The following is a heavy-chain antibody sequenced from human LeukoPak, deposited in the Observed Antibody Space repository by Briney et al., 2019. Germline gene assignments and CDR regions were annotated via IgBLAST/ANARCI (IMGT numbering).Heavy chain of an antibody. J-gene: IGHJ4*02. D-gene: IGHD1-26*01. CDR2: INPRGGDT. V-gene: IGHV1-2*02. CDR1: GYTFTVYY. Sequence: ASVTVSCKTSGYTFTVYYIHWVRQAPGQGLEWMGWINPRGGDTNYRQRFQGRITMTRDTSISTAYMILGGLRFDDTAIYYCARAPHFSGSYCEDFWGQGTLVTVSS. CDR3: ARAPHFSGSYCEDF.